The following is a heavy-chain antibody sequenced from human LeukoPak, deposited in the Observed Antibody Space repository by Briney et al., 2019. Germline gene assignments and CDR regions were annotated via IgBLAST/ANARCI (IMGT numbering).Heavy chain of an antibody. CDR3: ARRGAHCTNGVYHPLYYFDY. D-gene: IGHD2-8*01. J-gene: IGHJ4*02. CDR2: IYSGGST. Sequence: GGSLRLSCAASGFTVSSNYMSWVRQAPGKGLEWVSVIYSGGSTYYADSVKGRFTISRDNSKNTLYLQMNSLRAEDAAVYYCARRGAHCTNGVYHPLYYFDYWGQGTLVTVSS. CDR1: GFTVSSNY. V-gene: IGHV3-53*01.